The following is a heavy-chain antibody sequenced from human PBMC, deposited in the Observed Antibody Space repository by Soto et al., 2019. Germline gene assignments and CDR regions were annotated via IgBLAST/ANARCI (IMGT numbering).Heavy chain of an antibody. V-gene: IGHV1-69*13. CDR3: ARENGGYVCGGDYYGMDV. D-gene: IGHD5-12*01. CDR2: IIPIFGTA. J-gene: IGHJ6*02. CDR1: GGTFSSYA. Sequence: ASVKVPCKASGGTFSSYAISWVRQAPGQGLEWMGGIIPIFGTANYAQKFQGRVTITADESTSTAYMELSSLRSEDTAVYYCARENGGYVCGGDYYGMDVWGQGTTVTVSS.